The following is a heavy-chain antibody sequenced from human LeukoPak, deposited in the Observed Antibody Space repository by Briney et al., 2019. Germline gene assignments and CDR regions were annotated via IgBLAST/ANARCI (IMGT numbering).Heavy chain of an antibody. J-gene: IGHJ3*02. CDR1: GFTFSSYW. Sequence: GGSLRLSCAASGFTFSSYWRSWVRQAPGKGLEWVANINQHGSEKYYVDSVKGRFTISRDNAKNSLYLQMNSLRAEDTAVYYCARVRDAFDIWGQGTMVTVSS. CDR3: ARVRDAFDI. CDR2: INQHGSEK. V-gene: IGHV3-7*01.